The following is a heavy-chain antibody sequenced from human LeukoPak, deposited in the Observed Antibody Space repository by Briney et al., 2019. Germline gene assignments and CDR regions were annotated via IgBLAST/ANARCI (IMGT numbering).Heavy chain of an antibody. Sequence: SETLSLTCSVSGGSISRGDYYWSWIRQPPGKGLEWIGYIYYSGNTYYNPSLESRVTISVDTSKNQSSLKLTSVTAADTAVYYCARKSADGTPFDYWGQGTLVTVSS. CDR2: IYYSGNT. V-gene: IGHV4-30-4*01. CDR1: GGSISRGDYY. CDR3: ARKSADGTPFDY. D-gene: IGHD6-13*01. J-gene: IGHJ4*02.